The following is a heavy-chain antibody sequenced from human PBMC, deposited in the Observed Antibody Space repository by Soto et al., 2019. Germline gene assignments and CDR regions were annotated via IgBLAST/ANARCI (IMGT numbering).Heavy chain of an antibody. CDR2: ISYDGSNK. Sequence: QVQLVESGGGVVQPGRSLRLSCAASGFTFSNYGMHWVRQAPGKGLEWVAVISYDGSNKYYADSVKGRFTISRDNSKNTLYLQMNSLRAEDTAVYYCARDRELGYCSRTSCYSFDYWGQGTLVTVSS. CDR3: ARDRELGYCSRTSCYSFDY. D-gene: IGHD2-2*01. J-gene: IGHJ4*02. CDR1: GFTFSNYG. V-gene: IGHV3-30*03.